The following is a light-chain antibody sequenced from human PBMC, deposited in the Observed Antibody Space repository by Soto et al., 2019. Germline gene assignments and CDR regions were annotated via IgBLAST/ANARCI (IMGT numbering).Light chain of an antibody. CDR3: QQYNSYPYT. V-gene: IGKV1-5*01. CDR1: QSISSW. Sequence: DIPMTQSPSTLSASVGDRVTITCRASQSISSWLAWYQQKPGKAPKLLIYDASSLESGVPSRFSDSGSGTEFTLTISSLQPDDFATYYCQQYNSYPYTFVQGTKLEIK. CDR2: DAS. J-gene: IGKJ2*01.